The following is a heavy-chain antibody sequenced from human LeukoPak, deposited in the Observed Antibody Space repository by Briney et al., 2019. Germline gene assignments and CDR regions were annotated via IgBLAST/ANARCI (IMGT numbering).Heavy chain of an antibody. D-gene: IGHD3-16*01. J-gene: IGHJ3*02. CDR2: ISYDGSNK. CDR1: GFTFSAYA. V-gene: IGHV3-30*04. Sequence: GGSLRLSCAASGFTFSAYAIHWVRQSPGKGLEWVAVISYDGSNKYYADSVKGRFTISRDNSKNTLYLQMNSLRAEDTAVYYCTRGDLHYHDSARRGFDIWGQGTMVTVSS. CDR3: TRGDLHYHDSARRGFDI.